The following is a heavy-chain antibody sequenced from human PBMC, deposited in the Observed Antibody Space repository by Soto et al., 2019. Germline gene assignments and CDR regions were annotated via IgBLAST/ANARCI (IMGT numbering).Heavy chain of an antibody. J-gene: IGHJ4*02. D-gene: IGHD2-21*01. V-gene: IGHV1-18*04. CDR1: GNTFSTYG. CDR2: ISSDNGAR. CDR3: ATCRAGYCYMSWDF. Sequence: QIQLVQSAPEVKTPGASVKVSCRASGNTFSTYGFTWVRQAPGQGLEWVGWISSDNGARYYAQKFQGRVTLTTDSSTMTTYMELSSLRSDDTAVYYCATCRAGYCYMSWDFWGQGTLVTVSS.